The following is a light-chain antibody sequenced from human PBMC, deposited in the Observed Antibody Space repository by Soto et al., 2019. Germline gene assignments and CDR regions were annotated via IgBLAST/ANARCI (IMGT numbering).Light chain of an antibody. CDR3: QQYYSYPRT. CDR2: AAS. Sequence: DIEMTQSPVFLAVSMDQSSTINCKSSQSVLYSSNNKNYLAWYQQKPGKAPKLLIYAASTLQSGVPSRFSGSGSGTDFTLTISGLHSEDFATYYCQQYYSYPRTFGQVGKVDI. V-gene: IGKV4-1*01. CDR1: QSVLYSSNNKNY. J-gene: IGKJ1*01.